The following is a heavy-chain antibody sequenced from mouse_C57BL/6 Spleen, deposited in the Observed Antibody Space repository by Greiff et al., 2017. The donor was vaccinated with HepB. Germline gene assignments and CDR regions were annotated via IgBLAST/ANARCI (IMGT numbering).Heavy chain of an antibody. CDR1: GYTFTSYW. V-gene: IGHV1-50*01. D-gene: IGHD2-5*01. J-gene: IGHJ3*01. CDR3: ARWDPYYSNYPWFAY. CDR2: IDPSDSYT. Sequence: VQLQQPGAELVKPGASVKLSCKASGYTFTSYWMQWVKQRPGQGLEWIGEIDPSDSYTNYNQKFKGKATLTVDTSSSTAYMQLSSLTSEDSAVYYCARWDPYYSNYPWFAYWGQGTLVTVSA.